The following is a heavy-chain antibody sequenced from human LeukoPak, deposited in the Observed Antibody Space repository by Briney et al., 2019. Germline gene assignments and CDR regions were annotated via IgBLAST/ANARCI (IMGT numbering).Heavy chain of an antibody. CDR3: ARALGAPVGS. CDR2: INQDGNEK. D-gene: IGHD3-16*01. CDR1: GFTFSSFW. V-gene: IGHV3-7*01. J-gene: IGHJ5*02. Sequence: GGSLRLSCVDSGFTFSSFWMSWVRQAPGKGLEWVAIINQDGNEKDYVDSVKGRFTVSRDNAKNSLYLQLNSLRAEDTAVYYCARALGAPVGSWGQGALVTVSS.